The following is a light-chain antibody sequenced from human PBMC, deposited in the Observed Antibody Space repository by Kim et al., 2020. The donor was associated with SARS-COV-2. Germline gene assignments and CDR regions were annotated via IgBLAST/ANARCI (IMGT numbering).Light chain of an antibody. CDR2: LAS. CDR1: ENIDTW. CDR3: QHYSRFPYT. Sequence: SASVGDRVTITCRASENIDTWLAWYQQKPGRAPRLLIDLASNLENGVPSRFSGTGSGTEFSLSITSLQPDDFASYYCQHYSRFPYTFGQGTKLEIK. J-gene: IGKJ2*01. V-gene: IGKV1-5*03.